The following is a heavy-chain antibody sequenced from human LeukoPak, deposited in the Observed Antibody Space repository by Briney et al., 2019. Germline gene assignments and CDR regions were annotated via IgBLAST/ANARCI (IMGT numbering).Heavy chain of an antibody. CDR1: GGTFSSYA. CDR2: IIPIFGTA. Sequence: SVKVSCKASGGTFSSYAISWVRQAPGQGLEWMGGIIPIFGTANYAQKLQGRVTMTTDTSTSTAYMELRSLRSDDTAVYYCARGRVGATAWFDPWGQGTLVTVSS. J-gene: IGHJ5*02. D-gene: IGHD1-26*01. V-gene: IGHV1-69*05. CDR3: ARGRVGATAWFDP.